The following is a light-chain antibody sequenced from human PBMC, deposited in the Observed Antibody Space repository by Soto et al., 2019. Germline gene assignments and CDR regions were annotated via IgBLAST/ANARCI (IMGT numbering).Light chain of an antibody. J-gene: IGKJ2*01. V-gene: IGKV3-15*01. CDR1: LSVSSN. CDR2: GAS. CDR3: QQYNDLYT. Sequence: IVMTQSPATLSVSPGQRATLSCRASLSVSSNLAWYQHKPGQAPRLLIYGASTRATGIPARFSGSGSGTEFTLTINSLQSEDFAVYYCQQYNDLYTFVQGTKLEIK.